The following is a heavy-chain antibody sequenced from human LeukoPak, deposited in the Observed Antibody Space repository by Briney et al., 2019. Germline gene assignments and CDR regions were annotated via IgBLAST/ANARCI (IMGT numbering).Heavy chain of an antibody. CDR3: ARRGLSSISCYSCRYYYGMDV. CDR2: IKQDGSEK. D-gene: IGHD2-2*02. J-gene: IGHJ6*02. CDR1: GFMFNTYW. Sequence: RAGGPLRLSCAASGFMFNTYWMSWVRQAPGKGLEWVANIKQDGSEKYYVDSVKGRFTISRDNAKNSLFLQINSLRAEDTAVYYCARRGLSSISCYSCRYYYGMDVWGQGTTVTVSS. V-gene: IGHV3-7*01.